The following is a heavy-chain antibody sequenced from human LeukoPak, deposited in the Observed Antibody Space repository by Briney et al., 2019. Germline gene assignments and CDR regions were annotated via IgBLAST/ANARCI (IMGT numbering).Heavy chain of an antibody. Sequence: ASVKVSCKASGYTFTSYGISWVRQAPGQGLEWMGWISAYNGNTNYAQKLQGRVTMTTDTSTTTAYMELRSPRSDDTAVYYCARWVSGSYYEDYWGQGTLVTVSS. V-gene: IGHV1-18*01. J-gene: IGHJ4*02. CDR1: GYTFTSYG. D-gene: IGHD1-26*01. CDR3: ARWVSGSYYEDY. CDR2: ISAYNGNT.